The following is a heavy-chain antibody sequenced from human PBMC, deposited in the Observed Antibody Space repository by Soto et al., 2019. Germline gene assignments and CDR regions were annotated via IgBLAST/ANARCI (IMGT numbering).Heavy chain of an antibody. CDR2: IYYSGST. Sequence: PSETLSLTCTVSGGSISSYYWSWIRQPPGKGLEWIGYIYYSGSTNYNPSLKSRVTISVDTSKNQFSLKLSSVTAADTAVYYCARDQTYYYGSGSQTRYYYYGMAVWGQGTTVTVSS. CDR3: ARDQTYYYGSGSQTRYYYYGMAV. CDR1: GGSISSYY. J-gene: IGHJ6*02. V-gene: IGHV4-59*01. D-gene: IGHD3-10*01.